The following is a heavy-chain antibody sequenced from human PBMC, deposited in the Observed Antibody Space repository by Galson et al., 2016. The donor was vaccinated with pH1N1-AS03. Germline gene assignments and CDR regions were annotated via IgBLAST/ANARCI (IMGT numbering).Heavy chain of an antibody. D-gene: IGHD2-15*01. Sequence: SVKVSCKAFGYMFTHHYIYWARQAPGQGPEWMGWINPNNGDTHYVQKFQGRVTMTRDTSITTAYMELSRLTSDDTAVYYCARAPFIVVVEAATPGAFDIWGQGTTVTVSS. V-gene: IGHV1-2*02. CDR3: ARAPFIVVVEAATPGAFDI. CDR1: GYMFTHHY. J-gene: IGHJ3*02. CDR2: INPNNGDT.